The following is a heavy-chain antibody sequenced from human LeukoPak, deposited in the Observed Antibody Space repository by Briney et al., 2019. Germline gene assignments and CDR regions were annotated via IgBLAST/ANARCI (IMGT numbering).Heavy chain of an antibody. CDR2: IKKDGSEK. D-gene: IGHD6-19*01. V-gene: IGHV3-7*01. CDR1: GFTFSSSW. CDR3: ARISTAVAGGDY. J-gene: IGHJ4*02. Sequence: GGSLRLSCAAFGFTFSSSWMSWVRQAPGKGREWVANIKKDGSEKYYVDSVKGRFTISRDNAKNSVYLQIDSLRVEDTAVYYCARISTAVAGGDYWGQGTLVTVSS.